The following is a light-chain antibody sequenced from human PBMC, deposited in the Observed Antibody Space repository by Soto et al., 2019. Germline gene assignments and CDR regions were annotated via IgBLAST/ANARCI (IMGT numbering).Light chain of an antibody. V-gene: IGLV2-14*03. Sequence: QSALTQPASVSGSPGQSITISCTGSSSDVGGCDYVSWFQQHPGKAPKLVINDVANRPSGVSNRFSGSKSGNTASLTIFGLQAEDEADYYCSSYTSRRTYVFGTGTKVTVL. CDR2: DVA. J-gene: IGLJ1*01. CDR3: SSYTSRRTYV. CDR1: SSDVGGCDY.